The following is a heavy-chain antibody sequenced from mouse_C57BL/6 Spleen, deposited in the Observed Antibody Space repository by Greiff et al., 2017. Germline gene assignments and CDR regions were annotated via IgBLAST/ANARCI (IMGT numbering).Heavy chain of an antibody. D-gene: IGHD2-3*01. Sequence: QVQLKQPGAELVKPGASVKVSCKASGYTFTSYWMHWVKQRPGQGLEWIGRIHPPDSDTNYEQKFKGRATLTVDKSSSTAYMQRSSRTSEDSAVYYYAILDGYSFDYWGKGTTLTVSS. CDR1: GYTFTSYW. V-gene: IGHV1-74*01. CDR2: IHPPDSDT. J-gene: IGHJ2*01. CDR3: AILDGYSFDY.